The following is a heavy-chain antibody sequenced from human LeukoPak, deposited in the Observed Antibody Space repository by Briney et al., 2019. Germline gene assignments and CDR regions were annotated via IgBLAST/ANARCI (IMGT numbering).Heavy chain of an antibody. CDR2: TYYRSKWYN. Sequence: SQTLSLTCAISGDSVSSSSATWIWIRQSPSRGLEWLGRTYYRSKWYNDYAVSLEGRITVNPDTSKNQFSLQLNSVTPEDTALYYCARAPHGSGCDYWGQGTPVTVSS. CDR3: ARAPHGSGCDY. J-gene: IGHJ4*02. CDR1: GDSVSSSSAT. D-gene: IGHD6-19*01. V-gene: IGHV6-1*01.